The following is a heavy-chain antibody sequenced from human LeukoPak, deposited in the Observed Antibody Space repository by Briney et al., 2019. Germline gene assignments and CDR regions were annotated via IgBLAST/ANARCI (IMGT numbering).Heavy chain of an antibody. Sequence: GGSLRLSCAASGFTFSSYAMSWVRQAPGKGLEWVSAISGSGGSTYYADSVKGRFTISRDNSKNTLYLQMNNLRAEDTAVYYCAKSYYDIFTGYYGYWGQGTLVTVSS. CDR3: AKSYYDIFTGYYGY. CDR1: GFTFSSYA. J-gene: IGHJ4*02. V-gene: IGHV3-23*01. CDR2: ISGSGGST. D-gene: IGHD3-9*01.